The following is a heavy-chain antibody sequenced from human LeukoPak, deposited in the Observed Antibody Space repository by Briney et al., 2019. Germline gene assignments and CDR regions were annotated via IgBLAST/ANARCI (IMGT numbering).Heavy chain of an antibody. D-gene: IGHD3-16*02. CDR2: ISSSSSYI. V-gene: IGHV3-21*01. CDR1: GFAFSKLA. Sequence: PGGSLRLSCAASGFAFSKLAMGWVRQAPGKGLEWVSSISSSSSYIYYADSVKGRFTISRDNAKNSLYLQMNSLRAEDTAVYYCARVKYGYLVDYWGQGTLVTVSS. CDR3: ARVKYGYLVDY. J-gene: IGHJ4*02.